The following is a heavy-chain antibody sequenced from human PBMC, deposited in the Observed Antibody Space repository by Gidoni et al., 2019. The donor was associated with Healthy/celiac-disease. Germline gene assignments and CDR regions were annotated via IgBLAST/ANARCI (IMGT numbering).Heavy chain of an antibody. Sequence: QVQLQESGPGLVKPSQTLSLTCTFSGGSISSGGYYWSWIRQHPGKGLEWIGYIYYSGSTYYNPSLKSRVTISVDTSKNQFSLKLSSVTAADTAVYYCARDADNSYGYYFDYWGQGTLVTVSS. V-gene: IGHV4-31*03. D-gene: IGHD5-18*01. CDR3: ARDADNSYGYYFDY. J-gene: IGHJ4*02. CDR1: GGSISSGGYY. CDR2: IYYSGST.